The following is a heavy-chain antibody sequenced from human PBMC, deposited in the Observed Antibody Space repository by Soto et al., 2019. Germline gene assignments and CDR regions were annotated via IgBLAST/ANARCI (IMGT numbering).Heavy chain of an antibody. Sequence: QLLESGPGLVKPSETLSLTCTVSGGSISSSSYYWGWIRQPPGKGLEWIGGIYYSGSTYYNPSLKSRVTISVDTSKNQFSLKLSSVTAADTAVYYCAGTYYGDYVIWYFDLWGRGTLVTVSS. J-gene: IGHJ2*01. CDR3: AGTYYGDYVIWYFDL. D-gene: IGHD4-17*01. V-gene: IGHV4-39*01. CDR1: GGSISSSSYY. CDR2: IYYSGST.